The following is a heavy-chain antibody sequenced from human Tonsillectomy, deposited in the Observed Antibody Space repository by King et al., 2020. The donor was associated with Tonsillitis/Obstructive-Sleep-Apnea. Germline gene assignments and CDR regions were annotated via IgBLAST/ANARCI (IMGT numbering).Heavy chain of an antibody. CDR2: IIPIPGIA. V-gene: IGHV1-69*10. D-gene: IGHD2-2*01. CDR1: GGTFSSYA. J-gene: IGHJ6*02. Sequence: VQLVQSGAEVKKPGSSVKVSCKASGGTFSSYAISWVRQAPGQGLEWMGGIIPIPGIANYAQKFQGRVTITADKYTSTAYMELSSLRPEDTAVYYCARAYCSSTRCRVSYYYYGMDVWGQGTTVTVSS. CDR3: ARAYCSSTRCRVSYYYYGMDV.